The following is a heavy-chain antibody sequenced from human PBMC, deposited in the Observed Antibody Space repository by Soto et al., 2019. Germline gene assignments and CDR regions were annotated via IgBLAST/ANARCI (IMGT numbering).Heavy chain of an antibody. CDR1: GFTFSNSG. CDR2: IKSKTDGGTT. CDR3: TTDSPHYYDSSGYYYPLGY. V-gene: IGHV3-15*07. Sequence: GVSLRLSFAASGFTFSNSGMNWVRQAPGKGLEWVGRIKSKTDGGTTDYAAPVKGRFTISRDDSKNTLYLQMNSLKTEDTAVYYCTTDSPHYYDSSGYYYPLGYWGQGTLVTVSS. D-gene: IGHD3-22*01. J-gene: IGHJ4*02.